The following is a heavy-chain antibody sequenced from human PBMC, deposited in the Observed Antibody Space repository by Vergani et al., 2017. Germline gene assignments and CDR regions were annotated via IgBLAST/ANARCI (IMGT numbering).Heavy chain of an antibody. CDR2: IDHTGRP. D-gene: IGHD4-11*01. J-gene: IGHJ6*03. CDR3: SRVNTETNGHLYYYYYMDV. CDR1: GGSFTSYH. Sequence: QVQLQQWGGGLLKPSETLSLTCVVNGGSFTSYHWTWIRQSPGEGLEWVGDIDHTGRPDYNPSLKSRLTTSVDKSRNQFSLTPNSMTATDTAIYFCSRVNTETNGHLYYYYYMDVWGQGTAVTVS. V-gene: IGHV4-34*01.